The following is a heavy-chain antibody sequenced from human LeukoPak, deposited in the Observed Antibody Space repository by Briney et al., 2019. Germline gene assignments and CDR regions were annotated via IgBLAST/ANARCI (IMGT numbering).Heavy chain of an antibody. CDR2: IDRRSATI. CDR1: GLTFSNSH. D-gene: IGHD6-13*01. J-gene: IGHJ4*02. CDR3: TRGLLDRRGSWPFDY. V-gene: IGHV3-48*04. Sequence: GGSLRLSCAASGLTFSNSHMNWVRQAPGKGLEWVSYIDRRSATIYYTDSVKGRFTISRDNAKNSVYLQMNSLRAEDTAVYYCTRGLLDRRGSWPFDYWGQGTLVTVSS.